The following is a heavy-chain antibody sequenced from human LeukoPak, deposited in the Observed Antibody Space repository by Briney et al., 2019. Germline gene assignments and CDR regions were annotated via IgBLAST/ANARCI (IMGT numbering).Heavy chain of an antibody. CDR2: ISSSSSYI. Sequence: GGSLRLSCAASGFTFSNYAMSWVRQAPGKGLEWVSSISSSSSYIYYADSVKGRFTISRDNAKNSLYLQMDSLRAEDTAVYYCARPYMDVWGQGTTVTVSS. CDR3: ARPYMDV. CDR1: GFTFSNYA. V-gene: IGHV3-21*01. J-gene: IGHJ6*02.